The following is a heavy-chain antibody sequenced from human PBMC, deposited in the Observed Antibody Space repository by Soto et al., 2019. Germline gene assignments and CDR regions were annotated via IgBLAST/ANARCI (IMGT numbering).Heavy chain of an antibody. Sequence: EVQLLESGGGLVQPGGSLRLSCEDSGFTFSSFAMNWVRQAPGKGLEWVSSISGSGGGAQYADSVKGRFTISRDNSKNTLYLHMNSLRAEDTAVYHCTECIVGMGRSGWGNWFDTCGQGTLVTVSS. V-gene: IGHV3-23*01. J-gene: IGHJ5*02. CDR1: GFTFSSFA. CDR2: ISGSGGGA. CDR3: TECIVGMGRSGWGNWFDT. D-gene: IGHD1-26*01.